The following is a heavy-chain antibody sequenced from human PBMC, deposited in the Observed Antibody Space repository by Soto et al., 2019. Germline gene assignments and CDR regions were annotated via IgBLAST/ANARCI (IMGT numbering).Heavy chain of an antibody. V-gene: IGHV3-23*01. J-gene: IGHJ6*02. Sequence: HPGGSLRLSCETSGFTFNSYTMAWVRQAPGKGLEWVSSMTGSGGSQSYADSVKGRFTISRDNSKNTVYLQMNSLRSEDTAVYYCARSRHGSGSYTHFYYGLDVWGQGTTVTVSS. CDR1: GFTFNSYT. CDR3: ARSRHGSGSYTHFYYGLDV. D-gene: IGHD3-10*01. CDR2: MTGSGGSQ.